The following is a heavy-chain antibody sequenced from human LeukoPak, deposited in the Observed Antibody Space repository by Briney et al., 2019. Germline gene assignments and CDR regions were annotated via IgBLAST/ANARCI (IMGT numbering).Heavy chain of an antibody. Sequence: GGSLRLSCAASGFTLSSYWMSWVRQAPGKGLEWVANIKQDGREMYYVDSVKGRFTISRDNAKNSLYLQMNSLRAEDTAVYYCARDERLLSFLKWGQGTLVTVSS. V-gene: IGHV3-7*01. CDR1: GFTLSSYW. D-gene: IGHD3-3*01. J-gene: IGHJ4*02. CDR2: IKQDGREM. CDR3: ARDERLLSFLK.